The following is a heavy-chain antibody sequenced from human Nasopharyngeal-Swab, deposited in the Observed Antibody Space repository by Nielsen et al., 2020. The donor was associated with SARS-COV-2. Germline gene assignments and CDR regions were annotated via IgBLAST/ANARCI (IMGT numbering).Heavy chain of an antibody. D-gene: IGHD4-11*01. CDR2: IYYSGST. J-gene: IGHJ5*02. V-gene: IGHV4-39*07. Sequence: WILQPPGKGLEWIGSIYYSGSTYYNPSLKSRVTISVDTSKNQFSLKLSSVTAADTAVYYCARIGPPYSNYAVDPWGQGTLVTVSS. CDR3: ARIGPPYSNYAVDP.